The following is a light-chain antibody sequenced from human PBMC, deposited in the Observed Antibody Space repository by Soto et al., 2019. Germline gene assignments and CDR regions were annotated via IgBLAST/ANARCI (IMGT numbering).Light chain of an antibody. CDR3: QQYNNWPPWT. J-gene: IGKJ1*01. CDR2: GAS. V-gene: IGKV3-15*01. Sequence: EIVMTQSPATLSVSPGERATLSCRASQSVSSNLAWYQQKPGQAPRLLIYGASTRATGIPARFSGSGSGTEFTLTISSLQSEECSGYYCQQYNNWPPWTFGQGTTVQIK. CDR1: QSVSSN.